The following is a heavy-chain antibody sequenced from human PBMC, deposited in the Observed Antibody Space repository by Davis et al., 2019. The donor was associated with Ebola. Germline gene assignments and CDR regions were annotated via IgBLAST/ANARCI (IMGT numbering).Heavy chain of an antibody. D-gene: IGHD6-19*01. CDR1: GDSISTYY. CDR3: ARGWDSSGWKD. CDR2: ISYSGST. Sequence: SETLSLTCTVSGDSISTYYWNWIRQPPGKGLEWIGYISYSGSTNYNPSLKSRVTMSMDSSKNQFSLKLSSVTAADTAVYYCARGWDSSGWKDWGQGTLVTVSS. J-gene: IGHJ4*02. V-gene: IGHV4-59*01.